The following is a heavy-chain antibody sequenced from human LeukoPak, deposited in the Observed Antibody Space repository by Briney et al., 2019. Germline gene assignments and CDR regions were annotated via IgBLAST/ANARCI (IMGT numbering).Heavy chain of an antibody. V-gene: IGHV4-31*03. D-gene: IGHD3-16*01. CDR2: IYYSGST. CDR1: GGSISSGGYY. J-gene: IGHJ5*02. Sequence: PSETLSLTCTVSGGSISSGGYYWSWIRQHPGKGLEWIGYIYYSGSTYYNPSLKSRVTISVDTSKNQFSLKLSSVTAADTAVYYCAREYDYVWGSYEPWGLGTLVTVSS. CDR3: AREYDYVWGSYEP.